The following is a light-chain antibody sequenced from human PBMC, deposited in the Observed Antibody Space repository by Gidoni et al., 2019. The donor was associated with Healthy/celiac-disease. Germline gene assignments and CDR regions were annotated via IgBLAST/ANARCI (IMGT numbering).Light chain of an antibody. V-gene: IGKV1-8*01. CDR3: QQYYSYPQT. CDR2: AAS. CDR1: QGISSY. Sequence: AIRMTQSPSSFSASTGDRVTITIRASQGISSYLAWYQQKPGNAPKLLIYAASTLQSGVPSRFSGSGSGTDFTLTISCLQSEDFATYYCQQYYSYPQTFGQGTKVEIK. J-gene: IGKJ1*01.